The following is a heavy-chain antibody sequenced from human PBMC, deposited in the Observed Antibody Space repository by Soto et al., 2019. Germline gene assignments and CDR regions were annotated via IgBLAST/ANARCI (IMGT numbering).Heavy chain of an antibody. CDR3: AREANTGPELGTQVDWYFDL. CDR1: GYAFTGYY. Sequence: ASVKVSCKASGYAFTGYYMHWVRQAPGQGLEWMGWINPNSGGTNYAQKFQGWVTMTRDTSISTAYMELSRLRSDDTAVYYCAREANTGPELGTQVDWYFDLWGRGTLVTVSS. CDR2: INPNSGGT. V-gene: IGHV1-2*04. J-gene: IGHJ2*01. D-gene: IGHD7-27*01.